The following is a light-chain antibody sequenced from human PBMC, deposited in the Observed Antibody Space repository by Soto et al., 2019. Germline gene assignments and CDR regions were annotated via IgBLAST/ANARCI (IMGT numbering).Light chain of an antibody. CDR2: KAS. J-gene: IGKJ2*01. CDR1: QSISSW. CDR3: QQYNSYSRT. V-gene: IGKV1-5*03. Sequence: DIQMTQSPSALSASVGDRVTITCRARQSISSWLAWYQQTPGRAPKLLIYKASSLESGVPSRFSGSGSGTEFTLTISSLQPDDFATYYCQQYNSYSRTFGQGTKLEIK.